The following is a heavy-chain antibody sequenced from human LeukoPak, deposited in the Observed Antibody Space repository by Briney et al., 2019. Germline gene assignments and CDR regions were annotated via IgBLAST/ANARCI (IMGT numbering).Heavy chain of an antibody. CDR1: GYTFTSYG. Sequence: ASVKVSCKASGYTFTSYGISWVRQAPGQGLEWMGWISAYNGNTNYAQKLQGRVTMTTDTSTSTAYMELRSLRSDDTAVYYCARGHRITMVRGVGPSGYYFDYWGQGTLVTVSS. CDR2: ISAYNGNT. CDR3: ARGHRITMVRGVGPSGYYFDY. V-gene: IGHV1-18*01. D-gene: IGHD3-10*01. J-gene: IGHJ4*02.